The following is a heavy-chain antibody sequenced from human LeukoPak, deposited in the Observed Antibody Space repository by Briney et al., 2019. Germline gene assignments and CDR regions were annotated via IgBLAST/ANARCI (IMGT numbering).Heavy chain of an antibody. CDR3: AKDSSIAAACRLGFDY. CDR2: IRYDGSDK. CDR1: GFTFSSSG. J-gene: IGHJ4*02. V-gene: IGHV3-30*02. Sequence: GGSLRLSCAASGFTFSSSGMHWVRQAPGKGLEWLAFIRYDGSDKYYADSVKGRFTISRDNSKNTLFLQMSSLRPEDTAVYYCAKDSSIAAACRLGFDYWGQGTLVTVSS. D-gene: IGHD6-13*01.